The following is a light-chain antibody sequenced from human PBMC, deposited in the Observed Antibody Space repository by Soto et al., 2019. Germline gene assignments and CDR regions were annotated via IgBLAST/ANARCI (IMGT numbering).Light chain of an antibody. CDR3: QQRNNWPIT. J-gene: IGKJ5*01. CDR2: EAS. V-gene: IGKV3-11*01. CDR1: QSVSSY. Sequence: EIVLTQSPATLSLSPGERATLYCRASQSVSSYLAWYQQKRGQAPRLLIYEASNRASGIPARFSGSGSGTDFTLTISSLEPEEFAVYYGQQRNNWPITFGQGTRLEIK.